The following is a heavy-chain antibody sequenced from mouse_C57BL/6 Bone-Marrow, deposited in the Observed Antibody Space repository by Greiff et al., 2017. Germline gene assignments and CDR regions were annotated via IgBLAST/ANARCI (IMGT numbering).Heavy chain of an antibody. Sequence: VQLQQSGAELARPGASVKLSCKASGYTFPSYGISWVKQRTGQGLEWIGEIYPRSGNTYYNKKFKGKATLTADKSSSTAYMELRSLTSEDSAVYFCASYYGSSYPAWFAYWGQGTLVTVSA. J-gene: IGHJ3*01. CDR2: IYPRSGNT. D-gene: IGHD1-1*01. CDR1: GYTFPSYG. V-gene: IGHV1-81*01. CDR3: ASYYGSSYPAWFAY.